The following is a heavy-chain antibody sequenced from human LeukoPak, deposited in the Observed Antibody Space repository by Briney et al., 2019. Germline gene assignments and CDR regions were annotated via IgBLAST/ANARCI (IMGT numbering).Heavy chain of an antibody. CDR2: ITGNGGNR. V-gene: IGHV3-23*01. CDR1: GFTFSTYA. CDR3: AKDKSSSSSGWYLSDY. Sequence: GGSLRLSCAASGFTFSTYAMSWVRQPPGKGLEWVAGITGNGGNRYYADAVKGRFTISRDNSRSTVYRQMNSLRAEDTALYYCAKDKSSSSSGWYLSDYWGQGTLVTVSS. D-gene: IGHD6-19*01. J-gene: IGHJ4*02.